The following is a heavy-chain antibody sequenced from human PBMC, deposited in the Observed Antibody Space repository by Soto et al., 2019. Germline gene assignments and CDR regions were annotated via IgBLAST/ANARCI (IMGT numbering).Heavy chain of an antibody. CDR1: GGSFSGYY. J-gene: IGHJ6*04. CDR3: APVRGDWKGV. D-gene: IGHD1-1*01. Sequence: SETLSLTCAVYGGSFSGYYWSWIRQPPGKGLEWIGEINHSGSTNYNPSLKSRVTISVDTSKNQFSLKLSSVTAADTAVYYCAPVRGDWKGVWGKGTTVTVSS. CDR2: INHSGST. V-gene: IGHV4-34*01.